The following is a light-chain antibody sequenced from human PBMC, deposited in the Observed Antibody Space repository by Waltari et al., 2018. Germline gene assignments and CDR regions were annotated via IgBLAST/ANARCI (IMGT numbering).Light chain of an antibody. J-gene: IGKJ2*01. CDR3: MQALHPPYT. CDR1: QSLVDGGGNKF. CDR2: QIS. Sequence: DIVMTQSPLSLPVTPAAPASIPCRSSQSLVDGGGNKFLDWYLQKPGQSPQLLIYQISNRASGVPDRISGSGSDTDFTLKITRVEAEDVGVYYCMQALHPPYTFGQGTKLEIK. V-gene: IGKV2-28*01.